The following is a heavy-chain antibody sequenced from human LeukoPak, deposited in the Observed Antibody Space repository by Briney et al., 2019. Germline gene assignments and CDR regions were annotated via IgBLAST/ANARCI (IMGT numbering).Heavy chain of an antibody. D-gene: IGHD3-16*01. J-gene: IGHJ4*02. V-gene: IGHV3-53*01. Sequence: GGSLRLSCVVSGFAVSSNYMTWIRQAPGRGLEWVSTIYSGGNIFYADSVKGRFTISRDKSRTTLWLQMNSLRVEDTAIYYCARSEGEEEGYVLPGFDRWGQGTLVTVSS. CDR2: IYSGGNI. CDR1: GFAVSSNY. CDR3: ARSEGEEEGYVLPGFDR.